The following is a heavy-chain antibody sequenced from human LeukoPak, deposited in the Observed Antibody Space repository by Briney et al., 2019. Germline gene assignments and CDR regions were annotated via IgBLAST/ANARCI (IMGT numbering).Heavy chain of an antibody. V-gene: IGHV4-38-2*02. D-gene: IGHD6-13*01. J-gene: IGHJ4*02. CDR3: ARAAAGIFDY. CDR1: GYSISSGYY. Sequence: SETLSLTCTVSGYSISSGYYWGWIRQPPGKGLEWIGEINHSGSTNYNPSLKSRVTISVDTSKNQFSLKLSSVTAADTAVYYCARAAAGIFDYWGQGTLVTVSS. CDR2: INHSGST.